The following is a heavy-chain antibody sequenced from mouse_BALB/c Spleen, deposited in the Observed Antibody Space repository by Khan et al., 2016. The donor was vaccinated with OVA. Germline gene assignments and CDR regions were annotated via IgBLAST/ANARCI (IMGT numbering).Heavy chain of an antibody. CDR3: ARGNYYGYYFDY. J-gene: IGHJ2*01. V-gene: IGHV3-2*02. CDR1: GYSITSGYA. Sequence: EVKLEESGPCLVKPSQSLSLTCTVTGYSITSGYAWNWIRQFPGNKLEWMGYISYIGVTSYTPSLKSRISITRDTSKNQFFLQLNSVTTEDTATYYCARGNYYGYYFDYWGQGTTLTVSS. D-gene: IGHD1-1*01. CDR2: ISYIGVT.